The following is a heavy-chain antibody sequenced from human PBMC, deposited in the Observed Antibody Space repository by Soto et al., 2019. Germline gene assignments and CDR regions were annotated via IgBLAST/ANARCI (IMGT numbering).Heavy chain of an antibody. CDR2: IRSKAYGGKT. D-gene: IGHD3-10*01. Sequence: GSLRLSCTASGFTFGDYAMSWFRQAPGKGLEWVGFIRSKAYGGKTEYAASVKGRFTISREDSKSIAYLQMNSLKTEDTAVYYCTRDQNDGSGSYYNVYGYWGQGTLVTVSS. CDR1: GFTFGDYA. J-gene: IGHJ4*02. V-gene: IGHV3-49*03. CDR3: TRDQNDGSGSYYNVYGY.